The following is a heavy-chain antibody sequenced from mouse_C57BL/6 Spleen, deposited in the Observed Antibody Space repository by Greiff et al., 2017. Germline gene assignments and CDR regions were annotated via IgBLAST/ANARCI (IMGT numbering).Heavy chain of an antibody. CDR1: GYTFTSYW. CDR3: ARGEDYAMDY. CDR2: IDPSDSYT. J-gene: IGHJ4*01. V-gene: IGHV1-50*01. Sequence: QVQLQQPGAELVKPGASVKLSCKASGYTFTSYWLQWVKQRPGQGLEWIGEIDPSDSYTNYNQKFKGKATLTVYTSSSTAYMQLSSLASEDSAVYYCARGEDYAMDYWGQGTSVTVSS.